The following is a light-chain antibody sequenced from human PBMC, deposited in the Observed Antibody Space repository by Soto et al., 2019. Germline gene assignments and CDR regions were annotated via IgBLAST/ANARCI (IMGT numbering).Light chain of an antibody. V-gene: IGKV1-27*01. J-gene: IGKJ4*01. CDR2: AAS. CDR1: QGISNY. Sequence: DIQMTQCPSSMSASVGDRVTITCRASQGISNYLAWYQQKPGKVPKLLIYAASTLQSGVPSRFSGSGSGTDFTLTISSLQPADVATYYCQKYDNALFTFGGGTKVEIK. CDR3: QKYDNALFT.